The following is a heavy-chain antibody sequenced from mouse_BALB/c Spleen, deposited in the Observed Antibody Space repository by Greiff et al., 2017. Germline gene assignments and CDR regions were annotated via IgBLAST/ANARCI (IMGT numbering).Heavy chain of an antibody. J-gene: IGHJ4*01. CDR2: ISSGGST. CDR3: ARKDYMDY. V-gene: IGHV5-6-5*01. Sequence: EVQGVESGGGLVKPGGSLKLSCAASGFTFSSYAMSWVRQTPEKRLEWVASISSGGSTYYPDSVKGRFTISRDNARNILYLQMSSLRSEDTAMYYCARKDYMDYWGQGTSVTVSS. CDR1: GFTFSSYA. D-gene: IGHD2-13*01.